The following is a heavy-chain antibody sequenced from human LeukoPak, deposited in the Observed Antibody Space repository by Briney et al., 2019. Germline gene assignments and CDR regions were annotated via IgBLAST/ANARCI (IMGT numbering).Heavy chain of an antibody. CDR3: ARGPGSSGGAYVGDY. CDR1: GFTFSNHW. Sequence: PGGSLRLSCAASGFTFSNHWMHWVRQVPGKGPAWVSRSDGGGSSTSYADSVRGRFSISRDNAKSTLYLQMNSLRAEDMAVYYCARGPGSSGGAYVGDYWGHGTLVTVSS. J-gene: IGHJ4*01. CDR2: SDGGGSST. D-gene: IGHD3-22*01. V-gene: IGHV3-74*01.